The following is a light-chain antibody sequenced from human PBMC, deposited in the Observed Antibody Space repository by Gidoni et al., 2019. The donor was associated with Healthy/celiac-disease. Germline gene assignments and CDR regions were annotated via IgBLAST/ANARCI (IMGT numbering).Light chain of an antibody. CDR2: EDS. CDR1: SSDVGGYNY. J-gene: IGLJ1*01. Sequence: QSALTQPASVSGSPGQSITISCTGTSSDVGGYNYVSWYQQHPGKAPKLMTYEDSNRPSGVSNRFSGSKSGNTASLTISGLQAEDEADYYCSSYTSSSTPRVFGTGTKVTVL. CDR3: SSYTSSSTPRV. V-gene: IGLV2-14*01.